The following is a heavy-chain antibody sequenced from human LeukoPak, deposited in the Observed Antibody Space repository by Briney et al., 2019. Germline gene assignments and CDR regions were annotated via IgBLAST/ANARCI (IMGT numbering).Heavy chain of an antibody. D-gene: IGHD6-19*01. CDR3: APGYSSGWSLLQYFDY. Sequence: GGSLRLSCAASGFTFSNYAMHWVRQAPGKGLERVAVISYDGSKYYPESVKGRFTISRDNSQNTLSLQMDSLRPEDTAVYYCAPGYSSGWSLLQYFDYWGQGTLVTVSS. J-gene: IGHJ4*02. V-gene: IGHV3-30*03. CDR1: GFTFSNYA. CDR2: ISYDGSK.